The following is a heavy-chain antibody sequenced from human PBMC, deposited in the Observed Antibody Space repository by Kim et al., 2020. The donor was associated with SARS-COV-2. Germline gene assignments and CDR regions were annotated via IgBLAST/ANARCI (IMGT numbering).Heavy chain of an antibody. J-gene: IGHJ4*02. CDR2: TI. V-gene: IGHV3-48*02. CDR3: AATGASIRY. Sequence: TIYYADSVKGRCTCSRDNAKNSLYLQMNSLRDEDTAVYYCAATGASIRYWGQGTLVTVSS. D-gene: IGHD7-27*01.